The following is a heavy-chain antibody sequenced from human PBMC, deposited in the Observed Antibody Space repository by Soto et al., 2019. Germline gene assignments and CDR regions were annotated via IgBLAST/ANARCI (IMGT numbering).Heavy chain of an antibody. V-gene: IGHV1-69*06. J-gene: IGHJ4*02. Sequence: QVQLVQSGAEVKKPGSSVKVSCKASGGTFSSYAISWVRQAPGQGLEWMGGIIPIFGTANYAQKFQGRVTITADKSTSPAYMELSSLRSEDTAVYYCARGGRVAARPQDQLWVDYWGQGTLVTVSS. D-gene: IGHD6-6*01. CDR3: ARGGRVAARPQDQLWVDY. CDR1: GGTFSSYA. CDR2: IIPIFGTA.